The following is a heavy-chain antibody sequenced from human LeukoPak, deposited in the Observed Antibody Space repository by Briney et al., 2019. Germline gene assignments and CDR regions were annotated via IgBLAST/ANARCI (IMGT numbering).Heavy chain of an antibody. D-gene: IGHD6-19*01. Sequence: GGSLRLSCAASGLTFSSSWMYWVRQAPGKGLVWVSDINSDGSNTRYADSVRGRFTISRDNAKEMVHLQMNSLRAEDTAVYYCARAVSGWQAIDYRGQGTLVTVSS. CDR2: INSDGSNT. V-gene: IGHV3-74*01. CDR1: GLTFSSSW. J-gene: IGHJ4*02. CDR3: ARAVSGWQAIDY.